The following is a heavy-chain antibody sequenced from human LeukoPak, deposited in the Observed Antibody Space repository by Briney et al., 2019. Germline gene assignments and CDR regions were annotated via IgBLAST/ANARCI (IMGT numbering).Heavy chain of an antibody. J-gene: IGHJ4*02. D-gene: IGHD2-2*01. CDR1: GGTFSSYA. CDR2: IIPIFGTA. V-gene: IGHV1-69*13. CDR3: ARSYRSSTSCYPFDY. Sequence: GASVKVSCKASGGTFSSYAISWVRQAPGQGLEWMGGIIPIFGTANYAQKFQGRVTITADESTSTAYMELSSLRSEDTAVYYCARSYRSSTSCYPFDYRGQGTLVTVSS.